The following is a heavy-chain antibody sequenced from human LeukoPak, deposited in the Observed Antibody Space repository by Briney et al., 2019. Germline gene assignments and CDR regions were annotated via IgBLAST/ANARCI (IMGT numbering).Heavy chain of an antibody. D-gene: IGHD2-2*01. CDR1: GFTFNNYA. V-gene: IGHV3-23*01. CDR2: INTGGGT. J-gene: IGHJ4*02. CDR3: ARDMHEYYFDY. Sequence: GGSLRLSCAASGFTFNNYAMTWVRQAPGKSLEWVSTINTGGGTYYADSVKGRFTMSRDNSRSTLLLQMNNLRAEDTAVYFCARDMHEYYFDYWGQGTLVTVSS.